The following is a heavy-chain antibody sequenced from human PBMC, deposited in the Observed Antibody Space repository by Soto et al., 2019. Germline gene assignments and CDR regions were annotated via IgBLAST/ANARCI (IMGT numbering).Heavy chain of an antibody. CDR1: GFTFSSYS. CDR3: ARGGAYDFWCGSDGLDAFDI. Sequence: EVQLVESGGGLVKPGGSLRLSCAASGFTFSSYSMNWVRQAPGKGLEWVSSISSSSSYIYYADSVKGRFTISRDNAKNSLYLQMYSLRAEDTAVYYCARGGAYDFWCGSDGLDAFDIWGQGTMVTVSS. J-gene: IGHJ3*02. D-gene: IGHD3-3*01. V-gene: IGHV3-21*01. CDR2: ISSSSSYI.